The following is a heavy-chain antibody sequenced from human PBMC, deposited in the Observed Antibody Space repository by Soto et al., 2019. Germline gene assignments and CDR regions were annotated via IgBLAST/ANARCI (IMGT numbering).Heavy chain of an antibody. CDR1: GGSISSGDYY. V-gene: IGHV4-30-4*01. J-gene: IGHJ4*02. Sequence: SETLSLTCTVSGGSISSGDYYWSWIRQPPGKGLEWIGYIYYSGSTYYNPSLKSRVTISVDTSKNQFSLKLSSVTAADTAVYYCARGQMATIMFDSWGQGTLVTVSS. CDR2: IYYSGST. D-gene: IGHD5-12*01. CDR3: ARGQMATIMFDS.